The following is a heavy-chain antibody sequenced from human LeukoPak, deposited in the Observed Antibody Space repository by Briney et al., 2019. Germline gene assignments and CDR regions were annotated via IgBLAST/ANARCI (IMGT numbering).Heavy chain of an antibody. D-gene: IGHD3-10*01. CDR3: AREGVLWFGELLYLSGFDY. J-gene: IGHJ4*02. Sequence: SETLSLTCTVSGGPIIRSSYYWGWIRQPPGKGLEWIGSIYYSGSTNYNPSLKSRVTISVDTSKNQFSLKLSSVTAADTAVYYCAREGVLWFGELLYLSGFDYWGQGTLVTVSS. V-gene: IGHV4-39*07. CDR1: GGPIIRSSYY. CDR2: IYYSGST.